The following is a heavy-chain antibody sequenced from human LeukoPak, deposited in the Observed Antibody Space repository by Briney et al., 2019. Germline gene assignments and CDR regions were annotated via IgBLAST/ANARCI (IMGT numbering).Heavy chain of an antibody. CDR1: GGSFSGYY. D-gene: IGHD3-3*02. CDR2: INHSGST. V-gene: IGHV4-34*01. Sequence: KPSETLSLTCAVYGGSFSGYYWSWIRQPPGKGLEWIGEINHSGSTNYNPSLKSRVTISVDTSKNQFSLKLSSVTAADTAVYYCARLISIYCFDYWGQGTLVTVSS. J-gene: IGHJ4*02. CDR3: ARLISIYCFDY.